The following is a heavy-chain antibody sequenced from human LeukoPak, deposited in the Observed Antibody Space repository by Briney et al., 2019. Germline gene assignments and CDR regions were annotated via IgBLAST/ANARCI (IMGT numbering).Heavy chain of an antibody. CDR2: IYYSGST. Sequence: SETLSLTCTVSGGSISSSSYYWGWIRQPPGKGLEWIGNIYYSGSTYYNPSLKSRVTISVDTSKNQFSLKLSSVTAADTAVYYCARQSDSSSCPFDYWGQGTLVTVSS. J-gene: IGHJ4*02. CDR3: ARQSDSSSCPFDY. D-gene: IGHD6-13*01. V-gene: IGHV4-39*01. CDR1: GGSISSSSYY.